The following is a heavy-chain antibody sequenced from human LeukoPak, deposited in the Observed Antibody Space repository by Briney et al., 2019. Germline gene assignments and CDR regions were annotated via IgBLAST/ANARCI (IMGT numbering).Heavy chain of an antibody. CDR2: IYTSGST. CDR3: ARDQGRWLQYGAFDI. Sequence: SETLSLTCTVSGGSISSGSYYWSWIRQPAGKGLEWIGRIYTSGSTNYNPSLKSRVTISVDTSKNQFSLKLSSVTAADTAVYYCARDQGRWLQYGAFDIWGQGTMVTVSS. V-gene: IGHV4-61*02. J-gene: IGHJ3*02. CDR1: GGSISSGSYY. D-gene: IGHD5-24*01.